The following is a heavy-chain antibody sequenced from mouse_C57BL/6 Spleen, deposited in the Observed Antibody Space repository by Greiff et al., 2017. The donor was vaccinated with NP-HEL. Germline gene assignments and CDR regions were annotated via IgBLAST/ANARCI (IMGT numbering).Heavy chain of an antibody. V-gene: IGHV1-9*01. Sequence: QVQLQQSGAELMKPGASVKLSCKATGYTFTGYWIEWVKQRPGHGLEWIGEILPGSGSTNYNEKFKGKATFTAATSSNTAYMQLSSLTTEDSAIYYCARYQARYGNYPYFDYWGQGTTLTVSS. CDR2: ILPGSGST. J-gene: IGHJ2*01. CDR3: ARYQARYGNYPYFDY. D-gene: IGHD2-1*01. CDR1: GYTFTGYW.